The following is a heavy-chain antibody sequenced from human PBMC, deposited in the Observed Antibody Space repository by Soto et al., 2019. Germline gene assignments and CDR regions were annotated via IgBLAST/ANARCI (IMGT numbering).Heavy chain of an antibody. V-gene: IGHV1-24*01. Sequence: ASVKVSCKVSGYTLTELSMHRVRQTPGKGLEWMGGFDPEAGETIYAQKFQGRVTMTEDTSTDKAYMELRSLRSEDTAVYYCLTVTGRKLWDFIGKYWGQGTLVTVSS. CDR2: FDPEAGET. CDR1: GYTLTELS. J-gene: IGHJ4*02. D-gene: IGHD5-18*01. CDR3: LTVTGRKLWDFIGKY.